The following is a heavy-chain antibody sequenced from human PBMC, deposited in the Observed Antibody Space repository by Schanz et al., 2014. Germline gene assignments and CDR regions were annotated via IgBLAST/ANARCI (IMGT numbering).Heavy chain of an antibody. J-gene: IGHJ4*02. D-gene: IGHD6-25*01. Sequence: EVQLVESGGGLVQPGGSLRLSCAASGFTFSSYSMNWVRQAPGKGLEWVSAISGSGGSTYYADSVKGRFTISRDNSKRALYKHMMSLRAKDPAVYDCAEVRCRSGGRAYYFDEWGQGTLVTVAS. V-gene: IGHV3-23*04. CDR1: GFTFSSYS. CDR3: AEVRCRSGGRAYYFDE. CDR2: ISGSGGST.